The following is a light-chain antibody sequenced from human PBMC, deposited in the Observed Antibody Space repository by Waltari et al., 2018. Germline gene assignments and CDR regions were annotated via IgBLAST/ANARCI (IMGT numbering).Light chain of an antibody. Sequence: LGGCQHRTGQAASLLLHGTTRRATGSPNRFSGSGSGTDVTLTISRLEPEDVAVYYCQEYGTSPRVTFGGGTKVEIK. V-gene: IGKV3-20*01. J-gene: IGKJ4*01. CDR2: GTT. CDR3: QEYGTSPRVT.